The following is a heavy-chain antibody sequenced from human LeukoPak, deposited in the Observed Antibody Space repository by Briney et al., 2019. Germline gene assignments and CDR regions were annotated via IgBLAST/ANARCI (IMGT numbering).Heavy chain of an antibody. Sequence: ASVKVSCKASGYTFTNYGISWVRQAPGQGLEWMGWISAYNGNTNYAQKLQGRVTMTTDTSTSTAYMELRSLRSDDTAVYYCARDGGYCSSTSCRRFDYWGQGTLVTVSS. CDR2: ISAYNGNT. CDR1: GYTFTNYG. D-gene: IGHD2-2*01. V-gene: IGHV1-18*01. J-gene: IGHJ4*02. CDR3: ARDGGYCSSTSCRRFDY.